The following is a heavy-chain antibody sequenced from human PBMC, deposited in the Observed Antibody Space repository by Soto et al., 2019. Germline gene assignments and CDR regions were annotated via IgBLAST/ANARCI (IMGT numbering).Heavy chain of an antibody. CDR3: AKVSSYGGPYYFVY. D-gene: IGHD3-16*01. V-gene: IGHV3-23*01. Sequence: EVQLFESGGGLVQPGRSLRLSCAASGFTFTSYAMSWVRQAPGKGLQWVSSISGSSAGTYYTDSVEGRFTISRDNSKNTVYLQMNSLRAEDTAVYYCAKVSSYGGPYYFVYWGQGTLVTVSS. J-gene: IGHJ4*02. CDR2: ISGSSAGT. CDR1: GFTFTSYA.